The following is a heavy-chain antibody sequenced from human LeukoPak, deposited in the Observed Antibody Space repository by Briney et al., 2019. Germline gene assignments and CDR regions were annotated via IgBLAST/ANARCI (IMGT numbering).Heavy chain of an antibody. CDR3: ARAEDIVVVVAATY. J-gene: IGHJ4*02. V-gene: IGHV3-30*04. CDR2: ISYDGSNK. D-gene: IGHD2-15*01. Sequence: GGSLRLSCAASGFTFSSYAMHWVRQAPGKGLEWVAVISYDGSNKYYADSVKGRFTISRDNSKNTLYLQVNSLRAEDTAVYYCARAEDIVVVVAATYWGQGTLVTVSS. CDR1: GFTFSSYA.